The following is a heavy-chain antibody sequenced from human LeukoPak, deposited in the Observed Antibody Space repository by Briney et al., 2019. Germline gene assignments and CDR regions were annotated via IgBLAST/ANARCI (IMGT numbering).Heavy chain of an antibody. V-gene: IGHV4-4*07. CDR3: AHLGRDFWSGYGSIDAFDI. J-gene: IGHJ3*02. CDR1: GGSISSYY. D-gene: IGHD3-3*01. CDR2: INTSGST. Sequence: SETLSLTCTVSGGSISSYYWSWIRQPPGKGLEWIGRINTSGSTNYNPSLKSRVTMSVDTSKNQFSLKLRSVTAADTAVYYCAHLGRDFWSGYGSIDAFDIWGQGTMVTVSS.